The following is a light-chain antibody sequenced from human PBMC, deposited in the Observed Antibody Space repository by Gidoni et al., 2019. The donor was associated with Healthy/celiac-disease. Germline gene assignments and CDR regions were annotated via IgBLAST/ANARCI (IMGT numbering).Light chain of an antibody. V-gene: IGKV3-20*01. Sequence: EIVLTQSPGTLSLSPGERATLSCRASQSVSSSYLAWYQQKPGQAPRLLIYGASSRATGIPDRFSSSGSGTDFTLTISRLEPEDFAVYYCQQYGSSPQTFGPXTKVDIK. CDR2: GAS. CDR3: QQYGSSPQT. J-gene: IGKJ3*01. CDR1: QSVSSSY.